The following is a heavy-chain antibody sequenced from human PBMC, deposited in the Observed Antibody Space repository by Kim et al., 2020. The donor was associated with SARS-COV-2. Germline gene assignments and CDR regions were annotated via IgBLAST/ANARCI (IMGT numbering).Heavy chain of an antibody. V-gene: IGHV3-23*01. Sequence: ADSGKGRFTISRDNSKNTLYLKMNSLRAEDTAVYYCAKDKTFGSGSYYFDYWGQGTLVTVSS. CDR3: AKDKTFGSGSYYFDY. D-gene: IGHD3-10*01. J-gene: IGHJ4*02.